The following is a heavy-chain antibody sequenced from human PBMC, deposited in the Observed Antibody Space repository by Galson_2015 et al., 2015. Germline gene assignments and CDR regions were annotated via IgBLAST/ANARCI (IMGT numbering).Heavy chain of an antibody. CDR3: AQECHDCTNGVCHLDY. CDR2: ISYDGSNK. Sequence: SLRLSCAASGFTFSSFAMHWVRQAPGKGLEWVAVISYDGSNKYYADSVKGRFTISRDNSKNTLYLQMNSLRAEDTAVYYCAQECHDCTNGVCHLDYWGQGTLVTVSS. CDR1: GFTFSSFA. J-gene: IGHJ4*02. D-gene: IGHD2-8*01. V-gene: IGHV3-30-3*02.